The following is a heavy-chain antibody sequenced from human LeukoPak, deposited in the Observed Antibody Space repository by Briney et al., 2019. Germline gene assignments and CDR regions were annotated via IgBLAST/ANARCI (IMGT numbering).Heavy chain of an antibody. V-gene: IGHV3-20*04. Sequence: GGSLRLSCAASGFTFDDYGMSWVRQAPGKGLEWVSGINWNGGSTGYADSVKGRFTISRDNAKNSLYLQMNSLRAEDTAVYYCARDLSSSSTAYFQHWGQGTLVTVTS. CDR3: ARDLSSSSTAYFQH. CDR1: GFTFDDYG. J-gene: IGHJ1*01. D-gene: IGHD6-6*01. CDR2: INWNGGST.